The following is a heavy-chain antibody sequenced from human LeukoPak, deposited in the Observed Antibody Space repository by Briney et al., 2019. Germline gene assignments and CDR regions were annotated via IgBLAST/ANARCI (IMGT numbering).Heavy chain of an antibody. CDR2: IYYSGST. Sequence: PSQTLSLTCTVSGGSISSGDYYWSWIRQPPGKGLEWIGYIYYSGSTYYNPSLKSRVTISVHTSKNQFSLKLNSVTAADTAVYYCARDGSGSYNWFDPWGQGTLVTVSS. CDR3: ARDGSGSYNWFDP. D-gene: IGHD1-26*01. J-gene: IGHJ5*02. CDR1: GGSISSGDYY. V-gene: IGHV4-30-4*01.